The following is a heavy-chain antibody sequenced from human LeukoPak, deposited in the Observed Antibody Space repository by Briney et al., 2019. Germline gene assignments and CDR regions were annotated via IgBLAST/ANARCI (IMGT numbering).Heavy chain of an antibody. V-gene: IGHV3-21*01. D-gene: IGHD6-13*01. CDR1: GFTFSRNA. Sequence: GGSLRLSCAASGFTFSRNAMNWVRQAPGKGLEWVSFISSSSNYISYADSVKGRFTISRDNAKSSLYLQMNSLRAEDTAVYYCARPLDSSNNYFGYWGQGTLVTVSA. CDR2: ISSSSNYI. J-gene: IGHJ4*02. CDR3: ARPLDSSNNYFGY.